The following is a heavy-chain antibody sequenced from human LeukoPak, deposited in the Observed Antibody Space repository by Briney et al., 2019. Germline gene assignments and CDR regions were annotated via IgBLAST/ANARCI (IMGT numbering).Heavy chain of an antibody. J-gene: IGHJ3*02. CDR1: GGSFSGYY. V-gene: IGHV4-34*01. D-gene: IGHD2-21*02. CDR3: ARGRVTWLGAFDI. CDR2: INHSGST. Sequence: PSETLSLTCAVYGGSFSGYYWSWIRQPPGKGLEWIGEINHSGSTNYNPSLKSRVTISVDTSKNQFSLKLSSVTAADTAVYYYARGRVTWLGAFDIWGQGTMVTVSS.